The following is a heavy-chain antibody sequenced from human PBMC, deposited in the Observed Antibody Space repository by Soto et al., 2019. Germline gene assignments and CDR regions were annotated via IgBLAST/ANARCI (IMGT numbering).Heavy chain of an antibody. J-gene: IGHJ6*02. Sequence: PSQTLSLTWAVDGGSFGGLDGSWIRQPPGKGLEWIGEINHSGSTNYNPSLKSRVTISVDTSKNQFSLKLSSVTAADTAVYYCARALVGATTSYYYYGMDVWGQGTTVTVSS. CDR1: GGSFGGLD. CDR3: ARALVGATTSYYYYGMDV. D-gene: IGHD1-26*01. CDR2: INHSGST. V-gene: IGHV4-34*01.